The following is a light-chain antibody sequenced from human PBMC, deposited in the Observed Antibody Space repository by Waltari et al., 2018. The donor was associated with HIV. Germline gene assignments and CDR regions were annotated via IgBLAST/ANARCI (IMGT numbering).Light chain of an antibody. J-gene: IGKJ4*01. CDR1: QNISNY. V-gene: IGKV1-39*01. Sequence: DTQMTQSPSSLSASVGARITITCRASQNISNYLSWFQQKSRKAPNLLIYTASTLRDGVPSRFSGRGSGTEFTLTISCLQPEDFATYFCQQSDTIPLTFGDGTKVEI. CDR2: TAS. CDR3: QQSDTIPLT.